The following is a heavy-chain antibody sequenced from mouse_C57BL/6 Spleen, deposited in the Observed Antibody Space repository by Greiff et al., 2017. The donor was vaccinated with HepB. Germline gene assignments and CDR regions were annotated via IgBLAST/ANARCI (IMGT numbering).Heavy chain of an antibody. CDR2: ISDGGSYT. J-gene: IGHJ3*01. D-gene: IGHD2-3*01. Sequence: EVHLVESGGGLVKPGGSLKLSCAASGFTFSSYAMSWVRQTPEKRLEWVATISDGGSYTYYPDNVKGRFTISRDNAKNNLYLQMSHLKSEDTAMYYCARPGYDGTGIAYWGQGTLVTVSA. V-gene: IGHV5-4*01. CDR1: GFTFSSYA. CDR3: ARPGYDGTGIAY.